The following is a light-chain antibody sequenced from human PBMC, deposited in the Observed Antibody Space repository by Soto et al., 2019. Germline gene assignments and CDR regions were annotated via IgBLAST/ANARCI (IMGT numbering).Light chain of an antibody. CDR1: QSISSY. V-gene: IGKV1-39*01. CDR3: QQSSSTPQT. J-gene: IGKJ1*01. CDR2: AAS. Sequence: DIQMTQSPSSLSASVGDRVTITCRASQSISSYLNWYQQKPGKAPKLLIYAASSLQSGVPSRFSGSGSGTDITLTISSLQPEDFATYYCQQSSSTPQTFGQGTKVEIK.